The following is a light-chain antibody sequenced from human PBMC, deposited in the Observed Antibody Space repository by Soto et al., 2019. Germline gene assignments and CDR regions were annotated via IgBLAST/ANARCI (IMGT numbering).Light chain of an antibody. Sequence: QSVLTQPASVSGSPGQSITISCTGTSSDVGGYNFVSWYQQHPGRAPKLLIYEVSRRPSGVSNRFSGSKSGDTASLTVSGLQAEDEAGYYCYSYRGYYTRVFGTGTKVTVL. CDR1: SSDVGGYNF. CDR2: EVS. CDR3: YSYRGYYTRV. J-gene: IGLJ1*01. V-gene: IGLV2-14*01.